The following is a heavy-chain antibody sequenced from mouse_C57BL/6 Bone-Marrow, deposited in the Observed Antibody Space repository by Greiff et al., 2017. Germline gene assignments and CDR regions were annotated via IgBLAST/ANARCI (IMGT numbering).Heavy chain of an antibody. D-gene: IGHD2-2*01. CDR3: ARDYGYDAGFAY. Sequence: VQLQQPGAELVRPGTSVKLSCKASGYTFTSYWMHWVKQRPGQGLEWIGVIDPSDSYTNYNQKFKGKATLTVDTSSSTAYMQRSSLTSEDSAVYYCARDYGYDAGFAYWGQGTLVTVSA. J-gene: IGHJ3*01. CDR2: IDPSDSYT. V-gene: IGHV1-59*01. CDR1: GYTFTSYW.